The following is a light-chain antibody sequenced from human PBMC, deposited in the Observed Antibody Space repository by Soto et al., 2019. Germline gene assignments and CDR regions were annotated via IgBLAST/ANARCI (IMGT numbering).Light chain of an antibody. CDR3: QRYGSSPPP. CDR2: GAS. V-gene: IGKV3-20*01. Sequence: MVLKQSPGPLSLSPGERATLSCRASQSVSSSYLAGYQQRPGQAPRLLLYGASGRATGIPDRFSGRGSGTDGPLTIGRLEPEDFAVYYCQRYGSSPPPFGEGTKLEIK. CDR1: QSVSSSY. J-gene: IGKJ2*01.